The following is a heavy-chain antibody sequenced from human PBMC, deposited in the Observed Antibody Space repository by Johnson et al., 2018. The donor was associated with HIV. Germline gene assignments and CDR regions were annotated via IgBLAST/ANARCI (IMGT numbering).Heavy chain of an antibody. Sequence: VQLVESGGGLVKPGGSLRLSCAPSGFTFSDYYMSWMRKAPGQGLEWVSYISSSGSNIYKADSVKGRFTISRDNAKNSLFLQMNSLGAKDTAVYYCARVGANFDAFDIWGQGTMVTVSS. CDR1: GFTFSDYY. CDR3: ARVGANFDAFDI. J-gene: IGHJ3*02. CDR2: ISSSGSNI. D-gene: IGHD4/OR15-4a*01. V-gene: IGHV3-11*04.